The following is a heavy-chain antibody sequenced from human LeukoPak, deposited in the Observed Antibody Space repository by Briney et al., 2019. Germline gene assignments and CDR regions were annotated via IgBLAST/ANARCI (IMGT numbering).Heavy chain of an antibody. J-gene: IGHJ4*02. CDR1: GFTVSGDY. V-gene: IGHV3-53*01. D-gene: IGHD6-19*01. CDR3: AKLSSGWKPFDY. Sequence: GGSLRLSCAVSGFTVSGDYMSWVRQAPGKGLEWVSVIYADFDSTDYADSVQGRFTISRDNSKNTLYLQMNSLRAEDTAIYYCAKLSSGWKPFDYWGQGTLVTVSS. CDR2: IYADFDST.